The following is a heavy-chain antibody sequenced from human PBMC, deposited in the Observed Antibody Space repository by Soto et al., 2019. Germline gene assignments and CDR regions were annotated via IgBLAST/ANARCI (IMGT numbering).Heavy chain of an antibody. J-gene: IGHJ4*02. CDR3: ARGLDYYDSSGYYYEGVGY. CDR2: INHSGST. D-gene: IGHD3-22*01. Sequence: PSETLSLTCAVYGGSFSGYYWSWIRQPPGKGLEWIGEINHSGSTNYNPSLKSRVTISVDTSKNQFSLKLSSVTAADTAVYYCARGLDYYDSSGYYYEGVGYWGQGTLVTVSS. CDR1: GGSFSGYY. V-gene: IGHV4-34*01.